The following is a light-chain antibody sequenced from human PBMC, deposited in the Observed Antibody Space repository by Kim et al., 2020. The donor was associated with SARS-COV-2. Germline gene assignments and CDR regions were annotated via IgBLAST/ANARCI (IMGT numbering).Light chain of an antibody. CDR2: DAS. CDR1: QSLSSW. V-gene: IGKV1-5*01. J-gene: IGKJ3*01. CDR3: QQDNSYPFT. Sequence: DIQMTQSPSTLSASVGDRVTITCRASQSLSSWLTWYQQKPGKAPKLLIYDASSLESGVPSRFSGSGSGTDFTLTISSLQPDDVATYYCQQDNSYPFTFGPGTKVDIK.